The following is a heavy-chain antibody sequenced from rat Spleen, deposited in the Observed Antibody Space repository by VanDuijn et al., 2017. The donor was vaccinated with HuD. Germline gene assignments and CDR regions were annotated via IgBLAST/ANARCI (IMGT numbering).Heavy chain of an antibody. CDR1: RFTFTDLG. J-gene: IGHJ3*01. V-gene: IGHV5-25*01. CDR2: ITNTGGNT. D-gene: IGHD2-7*01. CDR3: ATAGSRISRFAY. Sequence: EVQLVESGGGLVQPGRSMKLSCTASRFTFTDLGMAWVRQTPTKGLEWVASITNTGGNTYYPDSVRGRFTISRDDAKSTLYLQMNSLRSEDTATYYCATAGSRISRFAYWGQGTLVTVSS.